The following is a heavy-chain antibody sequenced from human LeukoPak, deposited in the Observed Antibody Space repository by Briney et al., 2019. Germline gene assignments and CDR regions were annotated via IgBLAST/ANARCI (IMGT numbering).Heavy chain of an antibody. CDR3: ARGRLKKYDFWSGYHDY. V-gene: IGHV3-21*01. CDR1: GFTFSSYA. J-gene: IGHJ4*02. CDR2: ISFGSSYI. Sequence: PGRSPRLSCTASGFTFSSYAMNWVRQAPGKGLEWVSSISFGSSYIYYADSVKGRFTISRDDAKNSLYLQMNSLRAEDTAVYYCARGRLKKYDFWSGYHDYWGQGTLVTVSS. D-gene: IGHD3-3*01.